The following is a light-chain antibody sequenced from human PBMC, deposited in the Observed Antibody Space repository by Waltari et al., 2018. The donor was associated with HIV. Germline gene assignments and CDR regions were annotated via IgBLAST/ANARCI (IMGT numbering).Light chain of an antibody. CDR2: EAS. CDR3: QQYGSSPMYT. Sequence: EVLMMQSPATLSVSLGIRVTLSCRANQSLGNNVAWYQQRPGQAPRLLVYEASTRAPDIPTRFTGSGSGTDFTLTISRLEPEDFSVYYCQQYGSSPMYTFGQGTKLEIK. CDR1: QSLGNN. V-gene: IGKV3-20*01. J-gene: IGKJ2*01.